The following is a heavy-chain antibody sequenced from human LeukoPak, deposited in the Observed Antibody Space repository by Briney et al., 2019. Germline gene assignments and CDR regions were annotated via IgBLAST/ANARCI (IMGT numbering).Heavy chain of an antibody. J-gene: IGHJ4*02. CDR1: GFTFSNYW. Sequence: GGSLRLSCAAFGFTFSNYWMHWVRQAPGKGLVWVSRINGDGSTTNYADSVKGRFTISRDNAKNTLYLEMNSLRAEDTAVYYCTRTYYDSGGYQFDHWGQGTLVTVSS. CDR3: TRTYYDSGGYQFDH. V-gene: IGHV3-74*01. D-gene: IGHD3-22*01. CDR2: INGDGSTT.